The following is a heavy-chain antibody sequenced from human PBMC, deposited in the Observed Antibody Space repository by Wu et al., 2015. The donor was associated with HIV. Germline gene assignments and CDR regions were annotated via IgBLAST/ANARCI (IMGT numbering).Heavy chain of an antibody. CDR3: AHARDYSSSWPLDY. V-gene: IGHV1-69*14. CDR2: IIPLFPTP. Sequence: QVQLVQSGAEVKKPGSSVKVSCKASGGTFSSYAISWVRQAPGQGLEWMGGIIPLFPTPNYAQKFQGRVTITADMSTSTTYMELGSLRSDDTAIYYCAHARDYSSSWPLDYWGQGTLVTVSS. D-gene: IGHD6-13*01. J-gene: IGHJ4*02. CDR1: GGTFSSYA.